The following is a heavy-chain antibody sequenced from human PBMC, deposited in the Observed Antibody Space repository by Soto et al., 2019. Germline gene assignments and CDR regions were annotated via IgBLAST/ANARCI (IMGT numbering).Heavy chain of an antibody. J-gene: IGHJ5*02. CDR3: AREINDFWSGYHNWFDP. CDR1: GFTFTSSA. V-gene: IGHV1-18*01. D-gene: IGHD3-3*01. CDR2: ISAYNGNT. Sequence: ASAKVCCKASGFTFTSSAGQWVRQAPGKGLEWMGRISAYNGNTNYAQKLQGRVTMTTDTSTSTAYMELRSLRSDDTAVYYCAREINDFWSGYHNWFDPWGQGTLVTVSS.